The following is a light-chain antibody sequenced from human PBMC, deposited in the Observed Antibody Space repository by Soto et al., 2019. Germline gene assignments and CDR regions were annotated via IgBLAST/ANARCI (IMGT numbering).Light chain of an antibody. CDR1: SGSIANNY. J-gene: IGLJ1*01. Sequence: NFMLTQPHSLSESPGKTVTISCTRSSGSIANNYVQWYQQRPGSAPTTVIYEDDRRPSGVSDRFSGSIDGSSNSASLTISGLRTEDEADYFCQSYDSINQGVFGTGTKLTVL. CDR2: EDD. V-gene: IGLV6-57*04. CDR3: QSYDSINQGV.